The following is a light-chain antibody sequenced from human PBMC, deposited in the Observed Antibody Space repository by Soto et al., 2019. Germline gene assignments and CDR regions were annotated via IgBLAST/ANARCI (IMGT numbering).Light chain of an antibody. CDR3: QQYGSSPPDT. Sequence: EIVLTQSPGTLSLSPGERSTLSCRASQSVSSSYLAWYQQKPGQAPRLLIYGASSRATGIPDRFSGSGSGTDFTLTIRRLEPEDFAVYYCQQYGSSPPDTFGQGTTGDIK. CDR1: QSVSSSY. J-gene: IGKJ1*01. CDR2: GAS. V-gene: IGKV3-20*01.